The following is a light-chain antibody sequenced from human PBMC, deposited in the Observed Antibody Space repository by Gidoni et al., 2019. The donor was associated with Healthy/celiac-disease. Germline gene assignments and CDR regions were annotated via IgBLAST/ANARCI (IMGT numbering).Light chain of an antibody. CDR1: QSVSSSY. CDR2: GAS. J-gene: IGKJ2*01. V-gene: IGKV3-20*01. Sequence: EFVLTHPPGTLSLPPGERPTLSCRARQSVSSSYLAWYQQKPGQAPRLLIYGASSRATGLPDRFSGSGSGTDFTLTISRLEPEDFAVYYCQQDGSSPYTFGQGTKLEIK. CDR3: QQDGSSPYT.